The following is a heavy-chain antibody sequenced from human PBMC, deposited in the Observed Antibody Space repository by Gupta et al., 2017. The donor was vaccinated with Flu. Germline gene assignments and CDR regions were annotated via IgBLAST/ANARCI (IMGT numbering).Heavy chain of an antibody. J-gene: IGHJ4*02. Sequence: QVQLVQSAPEVKKPGASVMVSCKTSGYTFTYKYFHWVLQAHGQGVEWMGWINPLKGDINCAQKFQDRVTMTTDPSTNTAYIELSRLRSNDTAVYYCTRGTLDFWGQGTLVTVSS. CDR2: INPLKGDI. V-gene: IGHV1-2*02. CDR1: GYTFTYKY. CDR3: TRGTLDF.